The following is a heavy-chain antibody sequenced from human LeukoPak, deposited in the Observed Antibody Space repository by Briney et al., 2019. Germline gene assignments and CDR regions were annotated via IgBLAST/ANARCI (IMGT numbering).Heavy chain of an antibody. Sequence: PGGSLRLSCAVSGFTFSSYDMHWVRQPTGKGLEWVSAIGTLGDTDYPDSVKGRFTISRENAKNSLYLQMNNLRAGDTAVYYCARGRNSNYYDSSGSYQSWAQGTLVTVSS. J-gene: IGHJ5*02. D-gene: IGHD3-22*01. CDR1: GFTFSSYD. CDR3: ARGRNSNYYDSSGSYQS. V-gene: IGHV3-13*01. CDR2: IGTLGDT.